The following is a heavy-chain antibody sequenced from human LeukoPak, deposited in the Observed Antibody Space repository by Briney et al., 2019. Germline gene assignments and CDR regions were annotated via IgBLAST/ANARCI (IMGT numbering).Heavy chain of an antibody. CDR2: ISGSGGST. D-gene: IGHD2-2*01. V-gene: IGHV3-23*01. J-gene: IGHJ4*02. CDR1: GFTFSSYA. Sequence: QSGGSLRLSCAASGFTFSSYAMSWVRQAPGKGLEWVSAISGSGGSTYYADSVKGRFTISRDNSKNTLYLQMNSLRAEDTAVYYCAKSTYIVVVPAAISYFDYWGQGTLVTVSS. CDR3: AKSTYIVVVPAAISYFDY.